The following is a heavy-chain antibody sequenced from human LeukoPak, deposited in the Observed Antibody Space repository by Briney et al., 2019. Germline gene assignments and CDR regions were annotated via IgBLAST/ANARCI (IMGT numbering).Heavy chain of an antibody. CDR3: TTGLYDYDSGSYSFP. J-gene: IGHJ5*02. D-gene: IGHD3-10*01. CDR1: GFTFSNYW. V-gene: IGHV3-15*01. CDR2: IKSKTDGATT. Sequence: GGSLRLSCVVSGFTFSNYWMSWVRQAPGKGLEWVGRIKSKTDGATTEYAAPVKGRFTISRDDSKNMLYLQMNSLKTEDTAVYYCTTGLYDYDSGSYSFPWGQGTQVTVSS.